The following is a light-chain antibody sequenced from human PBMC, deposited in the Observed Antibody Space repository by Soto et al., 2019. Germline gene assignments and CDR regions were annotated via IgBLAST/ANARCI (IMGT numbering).Light chain of an antibody. CDR3: QQYNNWPPWT. Sequence: EIVMTQSPATLSVSPGERATLSCRASQSVSSXLAWYQQTPGQAPRLLIYGASTRATGIPAXFSGSGXGTXFTXXIXSLXSXDFAVYYCQQYNNWPPWTFGQGTKVEIK. V-gene: IGKV3-15*01. CDR2: GAS. CDR1: QSVSSX. J-gene: IGKJ1*01.